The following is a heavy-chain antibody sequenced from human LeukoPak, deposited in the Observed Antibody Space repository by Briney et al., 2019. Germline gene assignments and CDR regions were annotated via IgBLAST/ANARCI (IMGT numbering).Heavy chain of an antibody. CDR2: IDWDDDK. J-gene: IGHJ5*02. V-gene: IGHV2-70*11. D-gene: IGHD2-15*01. CDR3: ARTLLRLSSGGSWDNWFDP. CDR1: GFSLSTSGMC. Sequence: SGPTLVNPTQTLTLTCTFSGFSLSTSGMCVSWIRQPPGKALEWLARIDWDDDKYYSTSLKTRLTISKDTSKNQVVLTMTNMDPVDTATYYCARTLLRLSSGGSWDNWFDPWGQGTLVTVSS.